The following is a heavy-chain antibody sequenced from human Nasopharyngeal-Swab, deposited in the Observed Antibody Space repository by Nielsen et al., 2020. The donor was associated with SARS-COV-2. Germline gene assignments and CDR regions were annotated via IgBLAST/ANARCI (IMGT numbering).Heavy chain of an antibody. J-gene: IGHJ4*02. CDR2: ISSSGRNT. V-gene: IGHV3-23*01. CDR3: AREGWHYDFWSGSLGFDY. CDR1: GITFSSYA. Sequence: GGSLRLSCAASGITFSSYAMSWVRQAPGKGLEWVSAISSSGRNTYYADSVKGRFTISRDNAKNSLYLQMNSLRAEDTAVYYCAREGWHYDFWSGSLGFDYWGQGTLVTVSS. D-gene: IGHD3-3*01.